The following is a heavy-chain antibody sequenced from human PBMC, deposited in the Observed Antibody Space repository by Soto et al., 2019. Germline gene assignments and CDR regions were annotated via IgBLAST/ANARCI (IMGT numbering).Heavy chain of an antibody. J-gene: IGHJ4*02. CDR1: GGSISSSNW. CDR3: ARLKTYSIITADDY. Sequence: QVQLQESGPGLVKPSGTLSLTCAVSGGSISSSNWWSWVRQPPGKGLEWIGEIYHSGRTNYNPSLXXXVXXSVDKSKHHFSLNLSSVTAADTAVYYCARLKTYSIITADDYWGQGTLVTVSS. D-gene: IGHD2-15*01. CDR2: IYHSGRT. V-gene: IGHV4-4*02.